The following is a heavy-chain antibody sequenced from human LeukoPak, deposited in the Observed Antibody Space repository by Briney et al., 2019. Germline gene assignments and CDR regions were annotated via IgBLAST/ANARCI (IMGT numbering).Heavy chain of an antibody. CDR3: ARGKASVAAAVPAFDY. CDR2: IIPILGIA. D-gene: IGHD6-13*01. Sequence: SVNVSFKASLGTLSSYVISSVRPAPGQGLEWMGRIIPILGIANYAQKFQGRVTMTADKSTSTAYMELSSLRSEDTAVEYCARGKASVAAAVPAFDYWGQGTLVTVSS. J-gene: IGHJ4*02. V-gene: IGHV1-69*04. CDR1: LGTLSSYV.